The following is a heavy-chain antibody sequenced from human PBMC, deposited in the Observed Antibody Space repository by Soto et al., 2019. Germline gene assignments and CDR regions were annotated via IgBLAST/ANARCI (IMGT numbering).Heavy chain of an antibody. Sequence: SETLSLTCTVSGGSISSGGYYWSWIRQHPGKGLEWIGYIYYSGSTYYNPSLKSRVTISVDTSKNQFSLKLSSVTAADTAVYYCARDRPSGYDILTGYQNDAFDIWGQGTMVTVSS. CDR2: IYYSGST. CDR3: ARDRPSGYDILTGYQNDAFDI. V-gene: IGHV4-31*03. D-gene: IGHD3-9*01. J-gene: IGHJ3*02. CDR1: GGSISSGGYY.